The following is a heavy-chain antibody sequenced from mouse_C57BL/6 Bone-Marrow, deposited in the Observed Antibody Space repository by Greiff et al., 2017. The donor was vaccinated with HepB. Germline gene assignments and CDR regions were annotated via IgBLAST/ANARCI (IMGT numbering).Heavy chain of an antibody. D-gene: IGHD2-3*01. J-gene: IGHJ4*01. Sequence: VQLQQPGAELVKPGASVKLSCKASGYTFTSYWMQWVKQRPGQGLEWIGEIDPSDSYTNYNQKFKGKATLTVDTSSSTAYMQLSSLTSEDSAVYYCARWRFYDGYYLYYAMDYWGQGTSVTVSS. CDR2: IDPSDSYT. CDR1: GYTFTSYW. CDR3: ARWRFYDGYYLYYAMDY. V-gene: IGHV1-50*01.